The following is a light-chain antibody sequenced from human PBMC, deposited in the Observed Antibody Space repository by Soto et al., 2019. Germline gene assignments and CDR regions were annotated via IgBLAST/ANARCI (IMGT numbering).Light chain of an antibody. CDR3: QQGYGTPFT. J-gene: IGKJ5*01. Sequence: DIQMTQSPFSLSASVGDRVTITCRASRSISFFLNWYQQKPGGAPKLLIYSASTLQTGVPSRFSGSGSGTDFTLSISSLQPEDSATYYCQQGYGTPFTFGQGTRLE. V-gene: IGKV1-39*01. CDR1: RSISFF. CDR2: SAS.